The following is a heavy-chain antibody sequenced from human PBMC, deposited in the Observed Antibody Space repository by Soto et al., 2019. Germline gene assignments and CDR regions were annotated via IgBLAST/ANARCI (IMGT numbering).Heavy chain of an antibody. CDR1: GYTFTSYG. CDR3: ARDRRVKTYYDFWSGYPVMDV. Sequence: ASVKVSCKASGYTFTSYGISWVRQAPGQGLEWMGWISAYNGNTNYAQKLQGRVTMTTDTSTSTAYMELRSLRSDDTAVYYCARDRRVKTYYDFWSGYPVMDVRGQGTTVTLSS. V-gene: IGHV1-18*04. CDR2: ISAYNGNT. D-gene: IGHD3-3*01. J-gene: IGHJ6*02.